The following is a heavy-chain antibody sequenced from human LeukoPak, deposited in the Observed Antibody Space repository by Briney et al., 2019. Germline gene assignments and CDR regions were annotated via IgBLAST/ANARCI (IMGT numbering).Heavy chain of an antibody. J-gene: IGHJ4*02. D-gene: IGHD5-18*01. Sequence: GGSLRLSCAVSGLTFSSSWMDWVRQAPGKGLEWVASINPDGNKKYSADSVKGRFTISRDNTESSLYLQMNSLRVEDTAFYYCARDLAYSRLDYWGQGMLVTVSS. CDR3: ARDLAYSRLDY. CDR1: GLTFSSSW. CDR2: INPDGNKK. V-gene: IGHV3-7*01.